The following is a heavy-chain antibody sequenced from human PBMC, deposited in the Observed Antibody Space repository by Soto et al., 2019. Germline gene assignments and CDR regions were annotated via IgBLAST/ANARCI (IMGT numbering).Heavy chain of an antibody. Sequence: QVQLVQSGAEVKKPGASVKVSCKASGYTFTSYGISWVRQAPGQGLEWMGWISAYNGNTDYAQKLQGRVTMSTDTSTSTAYMELRSLRTDDTTFYYCAREALTGRTRSNNFDYWGPGTLVTVSS. D-gene: IGHD1-20*01. CDR2: ISAYNGNT. V-gene: IGHV1-18*01. CDR3: AREALTGRTRSNNFDY. J-gene: IGHJ4*02. CDR1: GYTFTSYG.